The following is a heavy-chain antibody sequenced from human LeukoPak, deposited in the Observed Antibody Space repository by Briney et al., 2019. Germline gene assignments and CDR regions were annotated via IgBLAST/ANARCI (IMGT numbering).Heavy chain of an antibody. V-gene: IGHV3-23*01. D-gene: IGHD6-13*01. Sequence: GGSLRLSCAASGFTFSSYAMSWVRQAPGKGLEWVSAISGSGGSTYYADSVKGRFTISRDNSKNTLYLQMNSLRAEDTAVYYRAKETAAAGPYYYYYYGMDVWGQGTTVTVSS. CDR3: AKETAAAGPYYYYYYGMDV. CDR1: GFTFSSYA. CDR2: ISGSGGST. J-gene: IGHJ6*02.